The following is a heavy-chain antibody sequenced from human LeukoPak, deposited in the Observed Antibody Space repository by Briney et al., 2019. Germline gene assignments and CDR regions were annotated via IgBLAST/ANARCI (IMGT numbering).Heavy chain of an antibody. V-gene: IGHV3-23*01. CDR2: ISGRGDHT. D-gene: IGHD6-19*01. Sequence: QPGGSLRLSCAPSGFTFKISAMRCVRDARERGGECFSAISGRGDHTYYGDSVKGRFTNSRDNSKNTVYLQMNGRRAEDAAVYYCARERYSSGWFGYWGQGTLVTVSS. J-gene: IGHJ4*02. CDR1: GFTFKISA. CDR3: ARERYSSGWFGY.